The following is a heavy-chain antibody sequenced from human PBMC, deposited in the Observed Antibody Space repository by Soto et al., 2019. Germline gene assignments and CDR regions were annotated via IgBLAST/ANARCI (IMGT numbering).Heavy chain of an antibody. CDR3: ARYRRYSNGWSLNCLVP. J-gene: IGHJ5*02. CDR1: GYTFTSYY. CDR2: INPSGGST. V-gene: IGHV1-46*01. Sequence: ASVKVSCKASGYTFTSYYMHWVLQAPGQGLEWMGIINPSGGSTSYAQKFQGRVTMTRDTSTSTAYMELSSLRSEDTAVYYCARYRRYSNGWSLNCLVPWGQGTLFTVPS. D-gene: IGHD6-19*01.